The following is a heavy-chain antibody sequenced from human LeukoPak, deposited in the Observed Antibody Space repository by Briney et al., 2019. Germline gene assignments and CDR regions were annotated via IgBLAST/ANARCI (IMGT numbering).Heavy chain of an antibody. J-gene: IGHJ6*02. Sequence: SETLSLTCTVSGGSISSYYWSWIRQPPGKGLEWIGYIYYSGSTNYNPSLKSRVTISVDTSKNQFSLKLSSVTAADTAVYYCARVGCSSTSCYEDYYYYGMDVWGQGTTVTVSS. CDR3: ARVGCSSTSCYEDYYYYGMDV. V-gene: IGHV4-59*01. CDR2: IYYSGST. CDR1: GGSISSYY. D-gene: IGHD2-2*01.